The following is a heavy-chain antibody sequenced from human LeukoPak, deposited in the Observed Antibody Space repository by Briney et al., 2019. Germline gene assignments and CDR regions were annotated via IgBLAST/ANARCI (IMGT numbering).Heavy chain of an antibody. V-gene: IGHV3-30*18. CDR1: GFTFSSSA. CDR2: VFSDGTYK. CDR3: AKGPLYYYGDNAWFGP. J-gene: IGHJ5*02. Sequence: GGSLRLSCAASGFTFSSSAMHWVRQAPGKGLEWVAVVFSDGTYKYYADSVKGRSTISRDNSKNMLFLQMNSLRAEDTAVYYCAKGPLYYYGDNAWFGPWGQGTLVTVSS. D-gene: IGHD4-17*01.